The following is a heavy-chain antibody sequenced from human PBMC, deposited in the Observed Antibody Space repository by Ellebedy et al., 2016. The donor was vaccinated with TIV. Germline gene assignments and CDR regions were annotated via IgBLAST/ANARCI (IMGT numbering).Heavy chain of an antibody. V-gene: IGHV3-7*01. CDR1: GFTFSNSW. CDR3: ARYGGYNTVWN. J-gene: IGHJ4*02. D-gene: IGHD3-10*01. Sequence: GESLKISCAASGFTFSNSWMSWVRQAPGKGLEWVANIKQDGSEKYYVDSVKGRLTISRDNAKSSLYLQMNSLRAEDTAVYYCARYGGYNTVWNWGQGNLVTVSS. CDR2: IKQDGSEK.